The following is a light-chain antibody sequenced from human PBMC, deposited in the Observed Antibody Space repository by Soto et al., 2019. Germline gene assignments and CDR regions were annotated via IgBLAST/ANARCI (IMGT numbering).Light chain of an antibody. V-gene: IGKV3-11*01. Sequence: DIVMTHSPATLSVSPLEIATFSFRASQSINNDLCWYQQKPGQAPRLLIYGASTRATGIPARFSGSGSGTDFTLTISSLEPEDFAVYYCQQRSNWPITFGQGTRLEI. CDR3: QQRSNWPIT. CDR2: GAS. J-gene: IGKJ5*01. CDR1: QSINND.